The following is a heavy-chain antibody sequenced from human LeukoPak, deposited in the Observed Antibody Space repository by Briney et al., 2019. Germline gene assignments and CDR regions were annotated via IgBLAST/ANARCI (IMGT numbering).Heavy chain of an antibody. D-gene: IGHD3-3*01. CDR2: IKQDGSEK. V-gene: IGHV3-7*01. J-gene: IGHJ4*02. Sequence: TGGSLRLSCAASGFTFSSYWMSWVRQAPGKGLEWVANIKQDGSEKYYADSVKGRFTISRDNAKNSLYLQMNSLRAEDTAVYYCATDTYYDFWSGYGPDYWGQGTLVTVSS. CDR1: GFTFSSYW. CDR3: ATDTYYDFWSGYGPDY.